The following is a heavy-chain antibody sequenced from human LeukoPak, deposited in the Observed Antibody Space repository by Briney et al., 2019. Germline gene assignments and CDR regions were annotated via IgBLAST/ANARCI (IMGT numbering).Heavy chain of an antibody. CDR1: GDSISSYY. J-gene: IGHJ3*02. D-gene: IGHD3-9*01. Sequence: PSETLSLTCTVSGDSISSYYWSWIRQPPGKGLEWIGYIYYSGSTNYNPSLKSRVTISVDTSKNQFSLKLSSVTAADTAVYYCAKEQDILTGYIWGQGTMVTVSS. CDR3: AKEQDILTGYI. CDR2: IYYSGST. V-gene: IGHV4-59*01.